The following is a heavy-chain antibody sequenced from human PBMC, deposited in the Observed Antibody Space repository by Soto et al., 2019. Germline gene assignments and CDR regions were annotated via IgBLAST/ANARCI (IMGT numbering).Heavy chain of an antibody. V-gene: IGHV3-11*06. Sequence: GSLRLSCAASGFTFSDYYMSWIRQAPGKGLEWVSYISSSSSYTNYADSVKGRFTISRDNAKNSLYLQMNSLRAEDTAVYYCASLTAYYYDSSGYHDYWGQGTLVTVSS. CDR1: GFTFSDYY. CDR3: ASLTAYYYDSSGYHDY. J-gene: IGHJ4*02. D-gene: IGHD3-22*01. CDR2: ISSSSSYT.